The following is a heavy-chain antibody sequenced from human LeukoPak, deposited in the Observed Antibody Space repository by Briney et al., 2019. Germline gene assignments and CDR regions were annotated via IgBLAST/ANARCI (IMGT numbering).Heavy chain of an antibody. Sequence: GGSLRLSCAASGFTFSTYSMNWVRQAPGKGLEWVSYISSSSSTIYYADSVKGRFTISRDNAKNSLYLQMNSLRAEDTAVYYCARPRYCSSTSCYYGQAYYFDYWGQGTLVTVSS. CDR3: ARPRYCSSTSCYYGQAYYFDY. CDR2: ISSSSSTI. J-gene: IGHJ4*02. D-gene: IGHD2-2*01. V-gene: IGHV3-48*01. CDR1: GFTFSTYS.